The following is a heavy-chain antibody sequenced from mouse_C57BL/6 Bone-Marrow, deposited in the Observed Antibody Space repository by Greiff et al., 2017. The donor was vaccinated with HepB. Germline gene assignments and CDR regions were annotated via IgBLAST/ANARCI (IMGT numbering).Heavy chain of an antibody. V-gene: IGHV5-6*01. CDR1: GFTFSSYG. CDR2: ISSGGSYT. J-gene: IGHJ2*01. Sequence: EVQVVESGGDLVKPGGSLKLSCAASGFTFSSYGMSWVRQTPDKRLEWVATISSGGSYTYYPDSVKGRFTISRDNAKNTLYLQMSSLKSEDTAMYYCARHGGLRRDYWGQGTTLTVSS. CDR3: ARHGGLRRDY. D-gene: IGHD2-4*01.